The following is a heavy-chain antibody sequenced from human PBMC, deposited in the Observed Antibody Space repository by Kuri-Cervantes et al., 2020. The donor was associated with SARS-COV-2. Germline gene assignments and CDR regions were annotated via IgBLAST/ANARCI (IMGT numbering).Heavy chain of an antibody. Sequence: SVKVSCKASGGTFSSYAISWVRQAPGQGLEWMGGIIPIFGTANYAQKFQGRVTITADESTSTAYMELNSLRSEDTAVYYCATPERGYSYGGYFDYWGQGTLVTVSS. CDR1: GGTFSSYA. V-gene: IGHV1-69*13. CDR2: IIPIFGTA. D-gene: IGHD5-18*01. CDR3: ATPERGYSYGGYFDY. J-gene: IGHJ4*02.